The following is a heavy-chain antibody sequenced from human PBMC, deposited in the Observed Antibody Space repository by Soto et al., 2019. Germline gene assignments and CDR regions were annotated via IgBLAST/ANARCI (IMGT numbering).Heavy chain of an antibody. V-gene: IGHV5-51*01. CDR1: YTFTNHG. CDR2: IYPSDSDT. Sequence: YTFTNHGIRRVIQKPGKGLEWMGIIYPSDSDTRYSPSFQGQVTISADQSINTAYLQWDSLKASDTAIYYCARPDTTVADHFGIWGEGLLGTVSS. D-gene: IGHD4-17*01. CDR3: ARPDTTVADHFGI. J-gene: IGHJ4*02.